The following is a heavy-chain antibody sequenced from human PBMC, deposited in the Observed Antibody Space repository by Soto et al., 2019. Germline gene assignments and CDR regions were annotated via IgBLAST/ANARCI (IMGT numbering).Heavy chain of an antibody. Sequence: QVQLVQSGAEVKKPGASVKVSCKASGYTFTSYGISWVRQAPGQGLEWMGWISANNGNTKYAQNFQGRVTMTTDTSTSTAYMALRSLRSDDTAVYYCARAYSPGLFDPWGQGTLVPVSS. CDR2: ISANNGNT. J-gene: IGHJ5*02. CDR3: ARAYSPGLFDP. CDR1: GYTFTSYG. D-gene: IGHD2-15*01. V-gene: IGHV1-18*01.